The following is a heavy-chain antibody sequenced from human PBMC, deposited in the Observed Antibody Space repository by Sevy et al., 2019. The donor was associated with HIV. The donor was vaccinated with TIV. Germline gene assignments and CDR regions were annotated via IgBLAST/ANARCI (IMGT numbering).Heavy chain of an antibody. J-gene: IGHJ4*02. CDR1: GGSFSGYY. D-gene: IGHD1-26*01. CDR3: ARVGATRGRNFDY. V-gene: IGHV4-34*01. Sequence: SETLSLTCAVYGGSFSGYYWSWIRQPPGKGLEWIGEINHSGSTNYNPSLKSRVTISVDTSKNQFSLKLSSVTAADTAVYYCARVGATRGRNFDYWGQGTLVTVSS. CDR2: INHSGST.